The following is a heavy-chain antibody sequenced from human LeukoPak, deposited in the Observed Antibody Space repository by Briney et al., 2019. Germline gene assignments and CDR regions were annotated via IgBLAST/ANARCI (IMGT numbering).Heavy chain of an antibody. CDR2: ISSSGSTI. Sequence: PGXSLRXXCAASGFTFSSYEMNWVRQAPGKGLEWVSYISSSGSTIYYADSVKGRFTISRDNAKNSLYLQMNSLRAEDTAGYYCAXDTRRQQWLVHGDKDYFDYWGQGTLVTVSS. D-gene: IGHD6-19*01. J-gene: IGHJ4*02. V-gene: IGHV3-48*03. CDR3: AXDTRRQQWLVHGDKDYFDY. CDR1: GFTFSSYE.